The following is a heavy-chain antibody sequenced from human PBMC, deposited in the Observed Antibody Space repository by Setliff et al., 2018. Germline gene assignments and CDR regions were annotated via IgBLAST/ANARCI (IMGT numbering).Heavy chain of an antibody. CDR2: IRADASRT. CDR1: GFTFDDYG. V-gene: IGHV3-23*01. CDR3: AKDRLTIATLDY. Sequence: PGGSLRLSCAATGFTFDDYGMSWVRQAPGKGLEWVSGIRADASRTYYADSVKGRFTISRDNSRNTLYLQLSSLRAEDTAIYFCAKDRLTIATLDYWGQGTLVTVSS. D-gene: IGHD4-4*01. J-gene: IGHJ4*02.